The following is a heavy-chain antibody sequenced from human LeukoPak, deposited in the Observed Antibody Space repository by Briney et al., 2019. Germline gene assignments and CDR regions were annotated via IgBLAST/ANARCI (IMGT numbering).Heavy chain of an antibody. J-gene: IGHJ4*02. D-gene: IGHD6-19*01. Sequence: ASVKVSCKVSGYTLTELSMHWVRQAPGKGLEWVGGFDPEDGETIYAQKFQGRVTMTEDTSTDTAYMELSSLRSEDTAVYYCATFGYSSGWSHFDYWGQGTLVAVSS. V-gene: IGHV1-24*01. CDR3: ATFGYSSGWSHFDY. CDR2: FDPEDGET. CDR1: GYTLTELS.